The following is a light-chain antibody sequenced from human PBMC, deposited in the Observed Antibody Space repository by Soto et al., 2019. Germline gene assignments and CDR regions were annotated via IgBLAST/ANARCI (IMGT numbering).Light chain of an antibody. Sequence: QSALTQPASVSGSPGQSITISCTGTSXGVGSYNLVSWYQHHPGKGPKLMIYEGSKRPSGVSNRFSGSKSGNTASLTISGLQAEDEAVYYCCSYAGRSTYVFGTGTKVTVL. J-gene: IGLJ1*01. V-gene: IGLV2-23*01. CDR1: SXGVGSYNL. CDR3: CSYAGRSTYV. CDR2: EGS.